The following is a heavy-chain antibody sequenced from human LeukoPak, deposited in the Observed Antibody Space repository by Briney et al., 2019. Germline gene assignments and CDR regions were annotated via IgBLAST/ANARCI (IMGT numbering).Heavy chain of an antibody. Sequence: PGGSLRLSCAASGFTFSSYATSWVRQAPGKGLEWVSAISGSGGSTYYADSVKGRFTISRDNSKNTLYLQMNSLRAEDAAVYYCAKDQEEMAATFDYWGQGTLVTVSS. D-gene: IGHD5-24*01. V-gene: IGHV3-23*01. J-gene: IGHJ4*02. CDR3: AKDQEEMAATFDY. CDR2: ISGSGGST. CDR1: GFTFSSYA.